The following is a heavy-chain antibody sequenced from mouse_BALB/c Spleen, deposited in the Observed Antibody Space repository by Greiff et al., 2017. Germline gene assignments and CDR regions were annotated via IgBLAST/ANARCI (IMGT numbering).Heavy chain of an antibody. Sequence: EVQRVESGGGLVQPGGSLKLSCAASGFTFSSYAMSWVRQTPEKRLEWVASISSGGSTYYPDSVKGRFTISRDNARNILYLQMSSLRSEDTAMYYCARDYGSSFWYFDVWGAGTTVTVSS. V-gene: IGHV5-6-5*01. CDR1: GFTFSSYA. CDR2: ISSGGST. D-gene: IGHD1-1*01. CDR3: ARDYGSSFWYFDV. J-gene: IGHJ1*01.